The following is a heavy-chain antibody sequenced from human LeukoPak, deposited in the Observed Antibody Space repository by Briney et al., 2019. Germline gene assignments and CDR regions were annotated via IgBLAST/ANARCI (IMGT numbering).Heavy chain of an antibody. CDR2: IYSGGST. D-gene: IGHD3-10*01. CDR3: ARVKAGYYYYMDV. Sequence: GGSLRLSCAASGFTVSSNYMSWVRQAPGKGLEWISVIYSGGSTYYADSVKGRFTISRDNSKNTLYLQMNSLRAEDTAVYYCARVKAGYYYYMDVWGKGTTVTVSS. J-gene: IGHJ6*03. CDR1: GFTVSSNY. V-gene: IGHV3-53*01.